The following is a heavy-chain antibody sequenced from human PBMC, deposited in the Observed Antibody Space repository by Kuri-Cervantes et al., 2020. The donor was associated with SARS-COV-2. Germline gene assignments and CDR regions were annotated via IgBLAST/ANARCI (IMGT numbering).Heavy chain of an antibody. CDR2: IYYSGST. V-gene: IGHV4-59*11. J-gene: IGHJ6*03. Sequence: SETLSLTCTVSGGSISSHYRSWIRQPPGKGLEWIGYIYYSGSTNYNPSLKSRVTISVDTSKNQFSLKLSSVTAADTAVYYCARFLGFYYYMDVWGKGTTVTVSS. D-gene: IGHD3-16*01. CDR1: GGSISSHY. CDR3: ARFLGFYYYMDV.